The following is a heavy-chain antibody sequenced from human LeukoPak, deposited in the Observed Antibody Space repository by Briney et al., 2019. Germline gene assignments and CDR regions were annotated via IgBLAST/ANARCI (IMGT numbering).Heavy chain of an antibody. J-gene: IGHJ6*03. CDR3: ARLSRWSYTNYAYYYMDV. Sequence: GGSLRLSCVASGFIFSDYSMDWVRQAPGKGLEWVSSISSSSAYIFYSDSVKGRFTISRDNAQSSLYLQMNSLRAGDTAVYYCARLSRWSYTNYAYYYMDVWGKGTTVTVSS. V-gene: IGHV3-21*06. D-gene: IGHD1-26*01. CDR2: ISSSSAYI. CDR1: GFIFSDYS.